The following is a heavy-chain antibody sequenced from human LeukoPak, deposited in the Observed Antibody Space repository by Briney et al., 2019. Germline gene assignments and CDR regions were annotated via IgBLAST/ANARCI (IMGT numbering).Heavy chain of an antibody. Sequence: GGPLRLACAASGFSFSRYAMSWVRQAPGKGLEWVAGISGSGGSTYYAGSVKDRFTISRDNSKNILFLDMTTLRAEDTAVYYCAKGQNSASGSYQYNWFGPWGQGTLVAVSS. CDR3: AKGQNSASGSYQYNWFGP. CDR1: GFSFSRYA. D-gene: IGHD3-10*01. CDR2: ISGSGGST. V-gene: IGHV3-23*01. J-gene: IGHJ5*02.